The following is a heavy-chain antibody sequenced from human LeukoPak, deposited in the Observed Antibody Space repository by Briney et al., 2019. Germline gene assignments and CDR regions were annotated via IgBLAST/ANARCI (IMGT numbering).Heavy chain of an antibody. J-gene: IGHJ4*02. CDR1: GGSISSYY. D-gene: IGHD6-13*01. V-gene: IGHV4-59*01. CDR3: ARVTGYMTEDYFDY. Sequence: SETLSLTCTVSGGSISSYYWSWIRQPPGKGLEWIGYIYYSGSTNYNPSLKSRVTISVDTSKNQFSLKLSSVTAADTAVNYCARVTGYMTEDYFDYWGQGTLITVSS. CDR2: IYYSGST.